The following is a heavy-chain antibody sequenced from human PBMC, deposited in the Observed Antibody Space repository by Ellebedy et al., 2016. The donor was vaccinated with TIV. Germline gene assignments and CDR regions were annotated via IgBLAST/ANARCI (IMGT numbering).Heavy chain of an antibody. CDR2: IYTGDSDT. D-gene: IGHD2/OR15-2a*01. V-gene: IGHV5-51*01. Sequence: GESLKISCKGSGYNFPSYFIGWVRQMPGKGVEWIGMIYTGDSDTRYSPSFQGQVTISVDKSISTAYLQWNSLRASDTAMYYCARNSMYYGMDVWGQGTTVTVSS. CDR3: ARNSMYYGMDV. J-gene: IGHJ6*02. CDR1: GYNFPSYF.